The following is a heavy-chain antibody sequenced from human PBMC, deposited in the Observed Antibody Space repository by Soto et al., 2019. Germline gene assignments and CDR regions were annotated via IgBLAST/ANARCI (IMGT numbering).Heavy chain of an antibody. CDR2: IYYSGST. Sequence: LSLTCAVSSGSVSSSSFYWGWIRQPPGKGLEWIGSIYYSGSTYYNPSLKSRVTISVDTSKNQFSLKLDSVTAADTAVYYCARHVAYSYGYLDYWGQGTLVTVSS. V-gene: IGHV4-39*01. J-gene: IGHJ4*02. D-gene: IGHD5-18*01. CDR1: SGSVSSSSFY. CDR3: ARHVAYSYGYLDY.